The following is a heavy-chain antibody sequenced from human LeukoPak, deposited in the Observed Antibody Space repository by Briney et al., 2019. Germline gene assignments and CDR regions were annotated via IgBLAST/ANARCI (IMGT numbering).Heavy chain of an antibody. CDR3: AKDKAVVPAAIYAFDI. Sequence: GGSLRLSCAASGFTFSSYAMSWVRQAPGKGLEWVSAISGSGGSTYYADSVKGRFTISRDNSKNTLYLQMNSLRAEDTAVYHCAKDKAVVPAAIYAFDIWGQGTMVTVSS. CDR2: ISGSGGST. V-gene: IGHV3-23*01. J-gene: IGHJ3*02. CDR1: GFTFSSYA. D-gene: IGHD2-2*01.